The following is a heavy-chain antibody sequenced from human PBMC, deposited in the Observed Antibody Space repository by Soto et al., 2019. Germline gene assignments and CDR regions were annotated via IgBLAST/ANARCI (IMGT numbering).Heavy chain of an antibody. J-gene: IGHJ5*02. CDR1: GFTFSSYG. D-gene: IGHD6-13*01. Sequence: QVQLVESGGGVVQPGRSLRLSCAASGFTFSSYGMHWVRQAPGKGLEWVAVISYDGSNKYYADSVKGRFTISRDNSKNTLYLQMNSLRAEDTAVYYCAKGEQQLVFWFDPWGQGTLVTVSS. V-gene: IGHV3-30*18. CDR3: AKGEQQLVFWFDP. CDR2: ISYDGSNK.